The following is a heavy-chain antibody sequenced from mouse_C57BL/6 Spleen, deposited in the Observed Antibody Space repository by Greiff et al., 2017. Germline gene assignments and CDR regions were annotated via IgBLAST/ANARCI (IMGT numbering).Heavy chain of an antibody. CDR3: ARGGYYGLDY. Sequence: VQLQQSGPELVKPGASVKIPCKASGYTFTDYNMDWVKQSHGKSLEWIGDINPNNGGTTYNQKFKGKATLTVDKSSSTAYMELRSLTSEDTAVYYCARGGYYGLDYWGQGTTRTVSS. V-gene: IGHV1-18*01. CDR2: INPNNGGT. CDR1: GYTFTDYN. D-gene: IGHD1-1*01. J-gene: IGHJ2*01.